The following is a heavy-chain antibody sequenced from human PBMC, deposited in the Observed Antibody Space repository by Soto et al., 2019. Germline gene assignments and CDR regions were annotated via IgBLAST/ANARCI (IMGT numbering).Heavy chain of an antibody. V-gene: IGHV3-23*01. CDR1: GFTFSSYA. CDR3: AKFRGKDVVVPAALIGWFDP. D-gene: IGHD2-2*01. J-gene: IGHJ5*02. CDR2: ISGSGGST. Sequence: GSLRLSCAASGFTFSSYAMSWVRQAPGKGLEWVSAISGSGGSTYYADSVKGRFTISRDNSKNTLYLQMNSLRAEDTAVYYCAKFRGKDVVVPAALIGWFDPWGQGTLVTVSS.